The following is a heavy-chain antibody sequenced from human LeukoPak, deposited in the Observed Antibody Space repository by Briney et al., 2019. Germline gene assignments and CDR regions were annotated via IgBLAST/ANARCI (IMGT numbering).Heavy chain of an antibody. Sequence: GASVKVSCKASGYTFTSYGISWVRQAPGQGLEWMGWISAYNGNTNYAQKLQGRVTMTTDTSTSTAYMELSRLRSDDTAVYYCAREEENYYDSSGYRLDAFDIWGQGTMVTVSS. CDR1: GYTFTSYG. CDR3: AREEENYYDSSGYRLDAFDI. V-gene: IGHV1-18*01. J-gene: IGHJ3*02. D-gene: IGHD3-22*01. CDR2: ISAYNGNT.